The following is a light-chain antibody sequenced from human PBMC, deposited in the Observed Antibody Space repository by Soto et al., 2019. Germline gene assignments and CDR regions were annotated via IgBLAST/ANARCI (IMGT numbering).Light chain of an antibody. CDR1: QSVNSN. Sequence: EIVMTQSPATLSVSPGERATLSCRASQSVNSNLAWYQQKPDQAPRLLIYGASTRATGIPARFSGSGSGTEFTLTISSMQSEDFAVYYCQQYNNWPRTFGQGTKVDI. CDR2: GAS. V-gene: IGKV3-15*01. J-gene: IGKJ1*01. CDR3: QQYNNWPRT.